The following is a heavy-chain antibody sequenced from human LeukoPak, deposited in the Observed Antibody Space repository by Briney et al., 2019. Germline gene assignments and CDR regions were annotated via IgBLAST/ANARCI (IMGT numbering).Heavy chain of an antibody. V-gene: IGHV5-51*01. Sequence: GESLKISCKGSGYSFTSYWIGWVRQMPGKGLEWMGIIYPGGSDTRYSPSFQGQVTISADKSISTAYLQWSSLKASDTAMYYCARSRYCSSTSCYIWGYWGQGTLVTVSS. J-gene: IGHJ4*02. CDR1: GYSFTSYW. D-gene: IGHD2-2*02. CDR3: ARSRYCSSTSCYIWGY. CDR2: IYPGGSDT.